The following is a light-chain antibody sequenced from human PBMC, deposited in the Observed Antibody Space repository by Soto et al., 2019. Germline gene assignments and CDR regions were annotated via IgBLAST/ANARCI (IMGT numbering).Light chain of an antibody. J-gene: IGKJ1*01. V-gene: IGKV3-20*01. CDR1: QSVSSSY. CDR2: GVS. Sequence: EIVLTQSPGTLSLSPGERATLSCRASQSVSSSYLAWYQQKPGQAPRLLIYGVSSRATGIPDRFSGSGSGTDFTLTISRLEPEEFAVYYCQQYGRSPWTFGQGTKVEIK. CDR3: QQYGRSPWT.